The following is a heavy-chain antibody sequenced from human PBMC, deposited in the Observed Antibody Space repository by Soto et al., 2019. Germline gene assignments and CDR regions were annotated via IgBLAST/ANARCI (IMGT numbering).Heavy chain of an antibody. CDR3: TRRTTVGENDY. CDR1: GFTFSDFA. CDR2: IRSKPNNYAT. J-gene: IGHJ4*02. V-gene: IGHV3-73*02. D-gene: IGHD1-1*01. Sequence: EVQLVQSGGGLVQPGGSLILSCAASGFTFSDFAMHWVRQASGKGLEWVGRIRSKPNNYATTYAASVKGRFTISRDDAKKTANIQRSGETTEDTAVYYCTRRTTVGENDYWGQGTLVTVSS.